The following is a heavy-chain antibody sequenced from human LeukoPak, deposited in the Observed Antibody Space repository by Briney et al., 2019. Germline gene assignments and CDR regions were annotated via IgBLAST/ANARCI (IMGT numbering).Heavy chain of an antibody. Sequence: GGSLRLSCAASGFTFSSYAMHWVRQAPGKGLVWVSRINSDGSSTSYADSVKGRFTISRDNAKNTLYLQMNSLRAEDTAVYYCARGHRGAIFDYWGQGTLVTVSS. CDR3: ARGHRGAIFDY. CDR2: INSDGSST. D-gene: IGHD3-3*01. J-gene: IGHJ4*02. CDR1: GFTFSSYA. V-gene: IGHV3-74*01.